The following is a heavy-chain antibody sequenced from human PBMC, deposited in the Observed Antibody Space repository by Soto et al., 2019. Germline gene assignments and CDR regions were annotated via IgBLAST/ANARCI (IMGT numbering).Heavy chain of an antibody. J-gene: IGHJ6*02. CDR1: GGTFSSYA. Sequence: QVQLVQSGAEVKKPGSSVKVSCKASGGTFSSYAISWVRQAPGQGLEWMGGIIPIFGTANYAQKFQGRVPITADKSPSTAYRELSSLRAEDTAGYYCARVDGSGSYYYDGMDVWGQGTTVTGSS. V-gene: IGHV1-69*06. CDR3: ARVDGSGSYYYDGMDV. CDR2: IIPIFGTA. D-gene: IGHD3-10*01.